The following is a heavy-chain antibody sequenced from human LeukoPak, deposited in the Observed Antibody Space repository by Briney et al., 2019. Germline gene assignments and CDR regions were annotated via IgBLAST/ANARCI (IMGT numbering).Heavy chain of an antibody. CDR1: GYTLTELS. Sequence: ASVKVSCKVSGYTLTELSMHWVRQAPGKGLEWMGGFDPEDGETIYAQKLQGRGTMTEDTDTDTAYMELSSLRSEDTAVYYCEGHYYDSSGYYYWGQGTLVTVSS. CDR3: EGHYYDSSGYYY. CDR2: FDPEDGET. D-gene: IGHD3-22*01. V-gene: IGHV1-24*01. J-gene: IGHJ4*02.